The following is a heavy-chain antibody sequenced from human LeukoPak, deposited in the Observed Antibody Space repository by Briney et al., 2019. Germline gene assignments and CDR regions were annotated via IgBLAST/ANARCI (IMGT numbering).Heavy chain of an antibody. V-gene: IGHV4-39*01. J-gene: IGHJ3*02. Sequence: PSETLSLTCTVSGGSISSSSYYRGWIRQPPGKGLEWIGSIYYSGSTYYNLSLKSRVTISVDTSKNQFSLKLSSVTAADTAVYYCARHSHTIVGATYAFDIWGQGTMVTVSS. D-gene: IGHD1-26*01. CDR3: ARHSHTIVGATYAFDI. CDR2: IYYSGST. CDR1: GGSISSSSYY.